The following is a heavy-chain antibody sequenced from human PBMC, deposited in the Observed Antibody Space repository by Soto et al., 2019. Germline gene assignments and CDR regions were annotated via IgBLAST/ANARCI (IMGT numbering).Heavy chain of an antibody. Sequence: GGSLRLSCAASGFTFSSYSMNWVRQAPGKGLEWVSSISCTTSYIYYADSVKGRFTISSDSSKNTVYLQMNSLRAEDTAVYYCARDPPGLGSYSYDYWGQGTLVTVSS. CDR3: ARDPPGLGSYSYDY. CDR2: ISCTTSYI. D-gene: IGHD3-10*01. J-gene: IGHJ4*02. V-gene: IGHV3-21*01. CDR1: GFTFSSYS.